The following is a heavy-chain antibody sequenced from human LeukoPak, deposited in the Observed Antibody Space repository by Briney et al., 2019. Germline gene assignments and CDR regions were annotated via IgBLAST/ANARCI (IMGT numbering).Heavy chain of an antibody. Sequence: GGSLRLSCAASGFTFSSYGMHWVRQAPGKGLEWVAFIRYDGSNKYYADSVKGRFTISRDNSKNTLYLQMNSLRAEDTAVYYCAKDVGYGENAGIDYWGQGTLVTVSS. CDR1: GFTFSSYG. CDR2: IRYDGSNK. V-gene: IGHV3-30*02. CDR3: AKDVGYGENAGIDY. D-gene: IGHD4-17*01. J-gene: IGHJ4*02.